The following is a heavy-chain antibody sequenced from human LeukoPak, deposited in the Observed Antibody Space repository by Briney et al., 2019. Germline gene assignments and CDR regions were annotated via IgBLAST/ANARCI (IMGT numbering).Heavy chain of an antibody. CDR2: SKCNTAGGTT. D-gene: IGHD5-18*01. CDR3: ARSAAMGTPDY. V-gene: IGHV3-15*01. CDR1: GFTFTNAW. J-gene: IGHJ4*02. Sequence: SGGSLTLSCAASGFTFTNAWMSWVRQATGKGLEWVGRSKCNTAGGTTDYAAPVKGRFTISRDDSNITVFLQMNSLRAEDAAVYYCARSAAMGTPDYWGQGTLVTVSS.